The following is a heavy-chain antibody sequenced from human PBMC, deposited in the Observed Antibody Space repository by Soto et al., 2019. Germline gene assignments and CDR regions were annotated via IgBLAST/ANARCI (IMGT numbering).Heavy chain of an antibody. CDR1: GGSFSGHY. D-gene: IGHD1-26*01. J-gene: IGHJ3*01. V-gene: IGHV4-34*01. CDR3: ARDPRAVVGANDRAFAL. CDR2: LNHSGST. Sequence: SETLSLTCAVSGGSFSGHYWSWIRQPPGKGLEWIGELNHSGSTNYNPSLKSRVTISVDTSKNQFSLKLSSVTAADTAVYFCARDPRAVVGANDRAFALWGQGTMVTVS.